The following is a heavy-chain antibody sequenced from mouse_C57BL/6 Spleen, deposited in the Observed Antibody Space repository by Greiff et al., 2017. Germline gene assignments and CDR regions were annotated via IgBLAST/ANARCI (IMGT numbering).Heavy chain of an antibody. CDR1: GFSLTSYG. J-gene: IGHJ2*01. CDR3: ARNQGYETTFDY. V-gene: IGHV2-2*01. CDR2: IWSGGST. D-gene: IGHD2-10*02. Sequence: VQLVESGPGLVQPSQSLSITCTVSGFSLTSYGVHWVRQSPGKGLEWLGVIWSGGSTDYNAAFISRLSISKDNSKSQVFFKMNSLQADDTAIYYCARNQGYETTFDYWGQGTTLTVSS.